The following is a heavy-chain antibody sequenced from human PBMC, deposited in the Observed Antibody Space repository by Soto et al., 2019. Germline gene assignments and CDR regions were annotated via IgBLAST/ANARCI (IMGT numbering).Heavy chain of an antibody. CDR1: GFTFSSSW. J-gene: IGHJ4*02. D-gene: IGHD1-1*01. CDR2: IRPDGSTT. CDR3: LRVNNWSYDY. V-gene: IGHV3-74*01. Sequence: PGGSLRLSCAASGFTFSSSWMHWVRQPPGKGLEWVSHIRPDGSTTRDADSVQGRFTNSRDNARSTLFLQMNSLRVEDTAVYYCLRVNNWSYDYWGQGILVTVSS.